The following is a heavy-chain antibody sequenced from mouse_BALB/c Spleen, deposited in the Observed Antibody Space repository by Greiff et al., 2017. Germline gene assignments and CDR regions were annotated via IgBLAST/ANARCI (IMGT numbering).Heavy chain of an antibody. J-gene: IGHJ2*01. CDR2: ISSGGSYT. CDR3: TRDSGSSDY. V-gene: IGHV5-6-4*01. CDR1: GFTFSSYT. Sequence: EVKLVESGGGLVKPGGSLKLSCAASGFTFSSYTMSWVRQTPEKRLEWVATISSGGSYTYYPDSVKGRFTISRDNAKNTLYLQMSSLKSEDTAMYYCTRDSGSSDYWGQGTTLTVSS. D-gene: IGHD1-1*01.